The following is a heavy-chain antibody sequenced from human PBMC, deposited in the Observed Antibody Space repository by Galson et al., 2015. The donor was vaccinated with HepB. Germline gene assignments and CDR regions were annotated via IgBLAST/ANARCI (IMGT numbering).Heavy chain of an antibody. D-gene: IGHD3-3*01. CDR2: ISSSSSTI. J-gene: IGHJ4*02. V-gene: IGHV3-48*02. CDR1: GFTFSSYS. Sequence: SLRLSCAASGFTFSSYSMNWVRQAPGKGLEWVSYISSSSSTIYYADSVKGRFTISRDNAKNSLCLQMNSLRDEDTAVYYCARDYRYYDFWSGYYDYWGQGTLVTVSS. CDR3: ARDYRYYDFWSGYYDY.